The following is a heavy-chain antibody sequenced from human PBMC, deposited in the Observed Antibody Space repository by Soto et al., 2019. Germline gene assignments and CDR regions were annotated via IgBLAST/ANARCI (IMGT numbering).Heavy chain of an antibody. D-gene: IGHD3-10*01. CDR2: ISGGGSII. CDR3: AGDPFYYASNY. CDR1: GFTFSAHY. V-gene: IGHV3-11*01. J-gene: IGHJ4*02. Sequence: GGSLRLSXAASGFTFSAHYMTWIRQAPGKGLEWVSYISGGGSIIYYADSVKGRFTVSRDNAKNSLYLQMDSLRAEDTAIYYCAGDPFYYASNYWGQGTLVTVSS.